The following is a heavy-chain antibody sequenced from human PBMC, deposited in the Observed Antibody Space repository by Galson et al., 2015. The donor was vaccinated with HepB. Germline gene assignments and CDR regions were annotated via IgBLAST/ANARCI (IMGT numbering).Heavy chain of an antibody. CDR1: GSTFTSYD. CDR3: ARSFEGISAGGSVLGMDV. Sequence: SVKVSCKASGSTFTSYDINWVRQATGQGLEWMGWMNPNSGNTGYAQKFQGRVTMTRNTSISTAYMELSSLRSEDTAVYYCARSFEGISAGGSVLGMDVWGQGTTVTVSS. D-gene: IGHD2-8*02. V-gene: IGHV1-8*01. J-gene: IGHJ6*02. CDR2: MNPNSGNT.